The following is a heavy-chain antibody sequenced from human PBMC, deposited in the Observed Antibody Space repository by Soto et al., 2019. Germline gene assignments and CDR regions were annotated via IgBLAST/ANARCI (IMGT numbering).Heavy chain of an antibody. J-gene: IGHJ6*03. Sequence: ASVKVSCTASGYTFTIYDINWVRQATGQGLEWMGWMNPNSGNTGYAQKFQGRVTMTRNTSISTAYMELSSLRSEDTAVYYCASKIKYYDFWSGYFPGYYYMDVWGKGTTVTVS. CDR1: GYTFTIYD. CDR2: MNPNSGNT. D-gene: IGHD3-3*01. CDR3: ASKIKYYDFWSGYFPGYYYMDV. V-gene: IGHV1-8*01.